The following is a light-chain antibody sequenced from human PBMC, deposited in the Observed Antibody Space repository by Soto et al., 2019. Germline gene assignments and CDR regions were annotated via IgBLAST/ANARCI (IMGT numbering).Light chain of an antibody. CDR1: QSVGSN. V-gene: IGKV3-15*01. Sequence: EIVMTQSPATLSVSPGERATLSCRASQSVGSNLAWYQQKPGQAPRRLISGASTRATCIPARFSGSGSGTEFTLTISSLQSEDFAIYFCQQYNNWPPDRTFGQGTKVEIK. CDR2: GAS. CDR3: QQYNNWPPDRT. J-gene: IGKJ1*01.